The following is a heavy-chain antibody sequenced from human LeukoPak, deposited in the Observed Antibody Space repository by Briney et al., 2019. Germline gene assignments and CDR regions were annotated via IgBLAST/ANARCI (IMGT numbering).Heavy chain of an antibody. V-gene: IGHV3-23*01. Sequence: GGSLRLSCAAAGFTFSSCAMSWVRQAPGKGLEWVATIIDSGNSIYYADSAEGRFTISRDNSKNTLYLQMNSLRAGDTAVYYCAKDPIFSGSYGVFDYWGLGTLVTVSS. CDR3: AKDPIFSGSYGVFDY. CDR1: GFTFSSCA. CDR2: IIDSGNSI. D-gene: IGHD1-26*01. J-gene: IGHJ4*02.